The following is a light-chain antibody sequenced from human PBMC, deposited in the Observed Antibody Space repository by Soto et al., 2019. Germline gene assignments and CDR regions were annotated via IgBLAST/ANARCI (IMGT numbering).Light chain of an antibody. Sequence: EIVLTQSPATLSLSPGERATLSCRASQSVSSYLAWYQQKPGQAPRLLIYDASNRATGIPARFSGSGSGTDFARAISGLEPGDFGGDYWEQRSSWPRTFGQGTKLEIK. V-gene: IGKV3-11*01. CDR3: EQRSSWPRT. CDR2: DAS. CDR1: QSVSSY. J-gene: IGKJ2*01.